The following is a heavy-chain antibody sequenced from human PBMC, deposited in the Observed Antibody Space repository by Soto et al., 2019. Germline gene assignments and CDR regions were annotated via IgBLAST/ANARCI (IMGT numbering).Heavy chain of an antibody. Sequence: GGSLRLSCAASGFTVSSNYMSWVRQAPGKGLEWVSVIYSGGSTYYADSVKGRFTISRHNSKNTLYLQMNSLRAEDTAVFYCASLTRVTTSYYYYMDVWGKGTTVTVSS. CDR2: IYSGGST. J-gene: IGHJ6*03. CDR1: GFTVSSNY. CDR3: ASLTRVTTSYYYYMDV. V-gene: IGHV3-53*04. D-gene: IGHD4-17*01.